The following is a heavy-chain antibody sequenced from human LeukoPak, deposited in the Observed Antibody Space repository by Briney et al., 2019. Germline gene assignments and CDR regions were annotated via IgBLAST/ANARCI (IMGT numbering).Heavy chain of an antibody. CDR1: GFTFSSYA. CDR2: ISYDGSNK. J-gene: IGHJ4*02. D-gene: IGHD6-19*01. V-gene: IGHV3-30-3*01. Sequence: GGSLRLSCAASGFTFSSYAMHWVRQAPGKGLEWVAVISYDGSNKYYADSVKGRFTISRDNSKNTLYLQMNSLRAEDTAVYYCARTIIAVAGTLRGDYFDYWGQGTLVTVSS. CDR3: ARTIIAVAGTLRGDYFDY.